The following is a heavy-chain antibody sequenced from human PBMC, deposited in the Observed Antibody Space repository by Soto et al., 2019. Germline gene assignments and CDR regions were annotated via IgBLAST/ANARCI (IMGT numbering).Heavy chain of an antibody. CDR3: ARGQVSSIAARYYYYYMDV. J-gene: IGHJ6*03. V-gene: IGHV3-11*01. CDR1: GFTFSDYY. D-gene: IGHD6-6*01. CDR2: ISSSGSTI. Sequence: GGSLRLSCAASGFTFSDYYMSWIRQAPGKGLEWVSYISSSGSTIYYADSVKGRFTISRDNAKNSLYLQMNSLRAEDTAVYYCARGQVSSIAARYYYYYMDVWGKGTTVTVSS.